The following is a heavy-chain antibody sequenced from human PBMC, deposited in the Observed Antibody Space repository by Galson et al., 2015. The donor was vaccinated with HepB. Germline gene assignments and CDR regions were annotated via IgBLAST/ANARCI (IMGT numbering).Heavy chain of an antibody. CDR1: GFTFSSSA. CDR3: ARDFDYGDRSDY. V-gene: IGHV3-30-3*01. CDR2: ISYDGNNK. J-gene: IGHJ4*02. D-gene: IGHD4-17*01. Sequence: SLRLSCAASGFTFSSSAMHWVRQAPGKGLEWVAVISYDGNNKYYADSVKGRFTISRDNSKNTLYLQMNSLRAEDTAVYYCARDFDYGDRSDYWGQGTLVTVSS.